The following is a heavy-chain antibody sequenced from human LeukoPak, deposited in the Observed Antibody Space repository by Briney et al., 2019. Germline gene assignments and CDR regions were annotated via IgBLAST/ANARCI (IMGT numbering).Heavy chain of an antibody. Sequence: GASVKVSCKASGYTFTSDVISCVRHAPGQGREWMGWISAYNGNTNYSEKVQGRVTMTTDTSTSTAYMEMRSLRSDDTDVYYCASTREDSSGFPDWGQGTLVTVSS. CDR3: ASTREDSSGFPD. CDR2: ISAYNGNT. CDR1: GYTFTSDV. J-gene: IGHJ1*01. V-gene: IGHV1-18*01. D-gene: IGHD6-19*01.